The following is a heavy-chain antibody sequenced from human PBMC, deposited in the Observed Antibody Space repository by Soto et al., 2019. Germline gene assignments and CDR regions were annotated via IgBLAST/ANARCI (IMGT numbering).Heavy chain of an antibody. V-gene: IGHV3-33*01. CDR1: GFTFSSYG. CDR3: ARDVTTYYDFWSGYNYYYYYGMDV. D-gene: IGHD3-3*01. J-gene: IGHJ6*02. Sequence: GGSLRLSCAASGFTFSSYGMHWVRQAPGKGLEWVAVIWYDGSNKYYADSVKGRFTISRDNSKNTLYLQMNSLRAEDTAVYYCARDVTTYYDFWSGYNYYYYYGMDVWGQGTTVTVSS. CDR2: IWYDGSNK.